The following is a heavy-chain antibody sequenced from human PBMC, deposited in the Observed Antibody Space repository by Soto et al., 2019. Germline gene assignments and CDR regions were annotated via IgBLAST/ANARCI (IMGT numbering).Heavy chain of an antibody. CDR3: ARSGAGSGWL. J-gene: IGHJ4*02. V-gene: IGHV4-61*01. CDR1: GGSVCSGHYY. Sequence: QVQLQESGPGLVKPSETLSLTCTVSGGSVCSGHYYWSWSRQPPGKGLEWIGYIYYSGSTNYKSSLKSRVTISVDTSKNQFSLKLSSVTAADTAVYYCARSGAGSGWLGGQGTLVTVSS. CDR2: IYYSGST. D-gene: IGHD6-19*01.